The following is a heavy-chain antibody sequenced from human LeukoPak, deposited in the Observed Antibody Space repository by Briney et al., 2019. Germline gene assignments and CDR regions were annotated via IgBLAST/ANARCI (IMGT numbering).Heavy chain of an antibody. CDR2: INTNTGNP. J-gene: IGHJ4*02. V-gene: IGHV7-4-1*02. D-gene: IGHD4-23*01. Sequence: ASVKVSCKASGYTFTSYAMNWVRQAPGQGLEWMGWINTNTGNPTYAQGFTGRFVFSLDTSVSTAYLQISSLKAEDTAVYYCARQFNGGNSGGSEIDYWGQGTLVTVSS. CDR1: GYTFTSYA. CDR3: ARQFNGGNSGGSEIDY.